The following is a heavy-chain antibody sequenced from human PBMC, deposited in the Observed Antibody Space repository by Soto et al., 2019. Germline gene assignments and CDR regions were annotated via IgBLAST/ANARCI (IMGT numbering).Heavy chain of an antibody. D-gene: IGHD1-26*01. Sequence: EVQLVESGGGLVQPGGSLRLSCAASGFTFSSYWMHWVRQAPGKGLVWVSRINSDGSSTSYADSVKGRFTISRDNAKNTLYLQMNSLRAEDTAVYYCARAVLGGSYSGAFDIWGQGTMVTVSS. CDR3: ARAVLGGSYSGAFDI. V-gene: IGHV3-74*01. J-gene: IGHJ3*02. CDR2: INSDGSST. CDR1: GFTFSSYW.